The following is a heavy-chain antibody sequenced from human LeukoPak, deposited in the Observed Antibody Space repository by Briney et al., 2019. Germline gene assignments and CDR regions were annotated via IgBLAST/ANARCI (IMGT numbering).Heavy chain of an antibody. CDR3: AKARYSNTWYADS. CDR1: GFTFDDYA. V-gene: IGHV3-9*01. Sequence: GGSLRLSCSVSGFTFDDYAMLWVRQAPGKGLEWVSGITWNSGTVGYADSVKGRFTISRDNAKNSLSMQMNSLRPEDTALYYCAKARYSNTWYADSWGQGLLVTVSS. CDR2: ITWNSGTV. J-gene: IGHJ4*02. D-gene: IGHD6-13*01.